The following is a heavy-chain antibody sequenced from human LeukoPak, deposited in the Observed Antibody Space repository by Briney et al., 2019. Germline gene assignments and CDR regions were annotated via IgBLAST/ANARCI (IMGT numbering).Heavy chain of an antibody. D-gene: IGHD3-10*01. V-gene: IGHV3-23*01. CDR1: GFTFSSCA. J-gene: IGHJ4*02. CDR3: AKNRFRQYYYGSGSYYNVDYFDY. CDR2: ISGRVGST. Sequence: PGGSLRLSCAASGFTFSSCAMSWVRQAPGKGLEWVSAISGRVGSTFYGDSVKGRFPISRDNSKITLYLQMNSLRAEDTAVYYCAKNRFRQYYYGSGSYYNVDYFDYWGQGTLVTVSS.